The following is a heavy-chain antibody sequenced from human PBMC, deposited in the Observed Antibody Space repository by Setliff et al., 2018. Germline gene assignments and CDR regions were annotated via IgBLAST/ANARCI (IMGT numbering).Heavy chain of an antibody. CDR1: GGSISSSSYQ. CDR3: AREPTHTGYYYLDV. Sequence: SETLSLTCTVSGGSISSSSYQWGWVRQTPGKGLEWIGSIYYSGTAYYNPSLKSRVTISVDTSKNQLSLNLSFVTAADTAVYYCAREPTHTGYYYLDVWGKGTTVTVSS. J-gene: IGHJ6*03. D-gene: IGHD2-15*01. CDR2: IYYSGTA. V-gene: IGHV4-39*02.